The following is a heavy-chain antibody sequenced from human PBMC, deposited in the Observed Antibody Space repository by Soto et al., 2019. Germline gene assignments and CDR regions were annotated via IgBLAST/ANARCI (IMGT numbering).Heavy chain of an antibody. CDR2: IKQDGSDK. CDR1: GFTFSSYW. J-gene: IGHJ6*03. CDR3: ARAYYDFWSGYTNVLYYYYYMDV. V-gene: IGHV3-7*04. Sequence: EVQLVESGGGLVQPGGSLRLSCAASGFTFSSYWMSWVRQAPGKGLEWVANIKQDGSDKYYVDSVKGRFTISRDNAKNSLYLQMNSLRAEDTAVYYCARAYYDFWSGYTNVLYYYYYMDVWGKGTTVTVSS. D-gene: IGHD3-3*01.